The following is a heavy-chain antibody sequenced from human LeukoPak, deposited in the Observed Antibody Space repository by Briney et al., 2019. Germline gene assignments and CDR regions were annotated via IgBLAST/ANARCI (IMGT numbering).Heavy chain of an antibody. CDR2: IYSGGTT. Sequence: KPGGSLRLSCAASGFTVSSNYISWVRQVPGKGLEWVSVIYSGGTTYYADSVKGRFTISRDNSKNTLYLQMNSLRAEDTAVYYCASQSTPVLPFDSWGQGTMVTVSS. J-gene: IGHJ3*02. CDR3: ASQSTPVLPFDS. V-gene: IGHV3-66*04. CDR1: GFTVSSNY.